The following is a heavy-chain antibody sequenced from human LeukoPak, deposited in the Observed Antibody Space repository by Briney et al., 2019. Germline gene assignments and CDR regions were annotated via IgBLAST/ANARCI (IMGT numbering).Heavy chain of an antibody. CDR1: GFTFSNYW. J-gene: IGHJ4*02. CDR3: AREPGHTAKGYYFDY. V-gene: IGHV3-74*01. CDR2: INSDGSST. Sequence: PGGSLRLSCAASGFTFSNYWMHWVRQAPGKGLVWVSGINSDGSSTSYADSVEGRFTISRDNAKNTLYLQMNSLRAEDTAVYYCAREPGHTAKGYYFDYWGQGTLVTVSS. D-gene: IGHD5-18*01.